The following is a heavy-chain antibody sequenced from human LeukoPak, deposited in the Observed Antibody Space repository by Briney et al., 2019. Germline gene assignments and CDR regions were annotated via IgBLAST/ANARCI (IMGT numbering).Heavy chain of an antibody. V-gene: IGHV4-4*07. CDR1: GGSISSYY. D-gene: IGHD1-20*01. CDR2: IHTSGST. J-gene: IGHJ4*01. CDR3: VRDPRNWNYFDY. Sequence: SETLSLTCTFSGGSISSYYWSWIRQPAGKGLEWIGRIHTSGSTYYNPSLKSRVTISLDTSKNQFSLKLSSVTAADTAVYYCVRDPRNWNYFDYWGHGILVTVSS.